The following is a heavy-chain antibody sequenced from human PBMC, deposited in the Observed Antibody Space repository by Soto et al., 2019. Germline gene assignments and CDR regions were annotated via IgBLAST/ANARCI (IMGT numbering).Heavy chain of an antibody. CDR1: RGSVSSYE. CDR3: ARDPGGDYDNWAFDY. CDR2: IYTSGST. J-gene: IGHJ4*02. D-gene: IGHD4-17*01. V-gene: IGHV4-4*07. Sequence: HSETPAISSTVSRGSVSSYEWGGIRQPAGKGLEWIGRIYTSGSTNYNPSLKSRVTMSVDTSKNQFSLKLSSVTAADTAVYYCARDPGGDYDNWAFDYWGQGTLVTVS.